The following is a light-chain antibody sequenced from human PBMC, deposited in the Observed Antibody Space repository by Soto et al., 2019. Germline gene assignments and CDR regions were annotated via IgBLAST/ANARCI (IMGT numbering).Light chain of an antibody. CDR1: QSVSIN. Sequence: DIVLTQSPGTLSLSPGERATLYCRASQSVSINLAWYQQKPGQAPRILIYGASTRATGVPARFSGSGSGTEFTLTISSLQSEDFAVYFCQTVDKWPLFGQGTRLEIK. CDR2: GAS. CDR3: QTVDKWPL. V-gene: IGKV3-15*01. J-gene: IGKJ5*01.